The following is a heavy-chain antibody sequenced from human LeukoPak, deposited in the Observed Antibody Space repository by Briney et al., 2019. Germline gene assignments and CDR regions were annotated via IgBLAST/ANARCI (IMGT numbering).Heavy chain of an antibody. CDR2: IYHSGTT. CDR1: GAFITNSHW. J-gene: IGHJ4*02. D-gene: IGHD4-17*01. Sequence: PSGTLSLTCAVSGAFITNSHWWSWARQPPGKGLEWIGEIYHSGTTNYNPSLQSRVTMSVAKSKNQFPLKLRSVTAADTAVYYCATYFYGEYGSYYFDYWGQVTLVTVSS. V-gene: IGHV4-4*02. CDR3: ATYFYGEYGSYYFDY.